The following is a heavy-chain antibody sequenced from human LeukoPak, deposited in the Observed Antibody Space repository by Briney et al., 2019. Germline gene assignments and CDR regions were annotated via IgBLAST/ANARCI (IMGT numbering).Heavy chain of an antibody. J-gene: IGHJ2*01. CDR1: GGSISSYS. CDR3: ARDVHTALVTGGFDL. CDR2: LYYRVSS. D-gene: IGHD5-18*01. V-gene: IGHV4-59*01. Sequence: SETLSLTCTVSGGSISSYSWSWIRQPPGKGLEWIGYLYYRVSSNYNPSLKSRVTISVATSKHQFSLKLTSVTAADTAVYYCARDVHTALVTGGFDLWGRGTLVTVSS.